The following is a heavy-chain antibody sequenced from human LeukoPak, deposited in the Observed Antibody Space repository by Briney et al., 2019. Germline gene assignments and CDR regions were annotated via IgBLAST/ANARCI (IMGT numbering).Heavy chain of an antibody. CDR1: GFSFSDAW. CDR3: ATDTTYASDL. CDR2: IKRKADGATA. V-gene: IGHV3-15*01. Sequence: GGSLRLSCAAPGFSFSDAWMTWVRQAPAKGLEWVGRIKRKADGATADYAAPVKGRFTVSRDDSKNTLYLQMNSLKTEDTGVYYCATDTTYASDLWGQGTLVIVSS. D-gene: IGHD1-14*01. J-gene: IGHJ3*01.